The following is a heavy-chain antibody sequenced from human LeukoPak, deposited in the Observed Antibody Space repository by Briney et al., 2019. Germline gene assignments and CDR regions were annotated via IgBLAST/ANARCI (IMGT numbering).Heavy chain of an antibody. Sequence: ASVKVSCKASGYTFTSYGITWVRQAPGQGLEWMGWINPNSGGTNYAQKFQGRVTMTRDTSISTAYMELSRLRSDDTAVYYCARAASITIFGVASLGYYYMDVWGKGTTVTVSS. J-gene: IGHJ6*03. V-gene: IGHV1-2*02. CDR2: INPNSGGT. CDR1: GYTFTSYG. D-gene: IGHD3-3*01. CDR3: ARAASITIFGVASLGYYYMDV.